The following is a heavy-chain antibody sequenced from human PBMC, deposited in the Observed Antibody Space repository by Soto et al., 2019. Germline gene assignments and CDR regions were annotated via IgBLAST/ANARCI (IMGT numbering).Heavy chain of an antibody. CDR1: GYTFTNYY. V-gene: IGHV1-2*02. CDR2: IYPTDGGT. J-gene: IGHJ4*02. D-gene: IGHD6-6*01. CDR3: ASGRDRGSSESSFDS. Sequence: QVQLVQSGAEVKKPGASMKVSCKASGYTFTNYYIYWVRQAPGQGLEWMGWIYPTDGGTNYAQKFQGRVTMTRDTSISTAYMELSRLSSDDTAVYYCASGRDRGSSESSFDSWGQGTLVTVSS.